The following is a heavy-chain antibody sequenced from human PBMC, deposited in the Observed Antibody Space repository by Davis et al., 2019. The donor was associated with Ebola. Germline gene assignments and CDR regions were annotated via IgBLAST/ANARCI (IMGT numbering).Heavy chain of an antibody. J-gene: IGHJ4*02. CDR3: AKGGIVVAGTRLDC. D-gene: IGHD6-19*01. V-gene: IGHV3-23*01. CDR2: ISANGGQT. CDR1: GFTFGTYA. Sequence: GESLKISCAASGFTFGTYAMNWVRQAPGKGLEWVSGISANGGQTYYADSVKGRFTISRDNSKNTLYLQMNGLRGDDTAIYYCAKGGIVVAGTRLDCWGQGTRVTVSS.